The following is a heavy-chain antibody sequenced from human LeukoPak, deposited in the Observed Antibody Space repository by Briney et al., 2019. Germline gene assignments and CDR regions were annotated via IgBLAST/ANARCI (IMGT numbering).Heavy chain of an antibody. CDR2: INWNGGST. Sequence: GGSLRLSCAASGFTFDDYGMSWVRQAPGKGLEWVSGINWNGGSTGYADSVKGRFTISRDNAKNSLYLQMNSLRAEDTALYYCAREPYSSSWRDAFDIWGQGTMVTVSS. CDR3: AREPYSSSWRDAFDI. D-gene: IGHD6-13*01. J-gene: IGHJ3*02. CDR1: GFTFDDYG. V-gene: IGHV3-20*04.